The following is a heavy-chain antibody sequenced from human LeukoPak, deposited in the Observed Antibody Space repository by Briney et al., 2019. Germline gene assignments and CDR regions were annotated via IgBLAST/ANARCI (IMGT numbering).Heavy chain of an antibody. CDR1: GYTLTNYG. CDR3: ARVAQYCTGTSCLDY. V-gene: IGHV1-18*01. CDR2: ISAYSGNT. J-gene: IGHJ4*02. Sequence: ASVKVSCKASGYTLTNYGITWVRQAPGQGLEWMGWISAYSGNTDYAQKFQGRVTMTTDTSTSAAYMDLRSLRSDDTAVYYCARVAQYCTGTSCLDYWGQGTLVTVSS. D-gene: IGHD2-2*01.